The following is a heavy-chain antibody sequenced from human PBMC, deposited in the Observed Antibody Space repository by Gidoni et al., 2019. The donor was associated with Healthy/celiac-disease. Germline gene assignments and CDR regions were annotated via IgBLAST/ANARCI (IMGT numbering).Heavy chain of an antibody. Sequence: EVQLVESGGGLVQPGGSLKLSCAASGFTFSGSAMPWVRQASGKGLEWVGRIRSKANSYATAYAASVKGRFTISRDDSKNTAYLQMNSLKTEDTAVYYCTRQGFNWNDQFDPWGQGTLVTVSS. D-gene: IGHD1-20*01. J-gene: IGHJ5*02. CDR3: TRQGFNWNDQFDP. CDR1: GFTFSGSA. CDR2: IRSKANSYAT. V-gene: IGHV3-73*01.